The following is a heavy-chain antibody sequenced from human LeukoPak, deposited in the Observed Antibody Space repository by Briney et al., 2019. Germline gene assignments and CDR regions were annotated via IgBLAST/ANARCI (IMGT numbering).Heavy chain of an antibody. D-gene: IGHD5-18*01. J-gene: IGHJ4*02. CDR3: ARSATWIQPDY. Sequence: ASVKVSCKVSGYTLTELSMHWVRQAPGQGLEWMGIINPSGGSTSYAQKFQGRVTMTRDTSTSTVYMELSSLRSEDTAVYYCARSATWIQPDYWGQGTLVTVSS. CDR1: GYTLTELS. CDR2: INPSGGST. V-gene: IGHV1-46*01.